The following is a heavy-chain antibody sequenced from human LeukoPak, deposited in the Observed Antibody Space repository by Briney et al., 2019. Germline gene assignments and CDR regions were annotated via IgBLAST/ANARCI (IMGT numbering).Heavy chain of an antibody. J-gene: IGHJ4*02. Sequence: SETLSLTCAVSGGSISSGGYSWSWIRQPPGKGLKWIGYIYHSGSTYYNPSLKSRVTISVDRAKNQFSLKLSSVTAADTAVYYCARGSSGYLYYFDYWGQGTLVTVSS. CDR3: ARGSSGYLYYFDY. D-gene: IGHD3-22*01. CDR1: GGSISSGGYS. CDR2: IYHSGST. V-gene: IGHV4-30-2*01.